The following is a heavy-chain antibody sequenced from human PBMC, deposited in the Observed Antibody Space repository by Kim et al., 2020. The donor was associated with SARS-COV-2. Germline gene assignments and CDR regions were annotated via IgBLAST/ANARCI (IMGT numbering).Heavy chain of an antibody. CDR1: GYTFTQYW. Sequence: GEALKISCHGSGYTFTQYWITWVRHMPGKGLGWMGRIDPRDSYATYNPSFQGHVTMSVGRSISTAYLQWDSLRASDTAMYYCVKVDPYSYSGRPYFDFWGKGTLVTVSS. J-gene: IGHJ4*02. CDR2: IDPRDSYA. D-gene: IGHD4-4*01. CDR3: VKVDPYSYSGRPYFDF. V-gene: IGHV5-10-1*01.